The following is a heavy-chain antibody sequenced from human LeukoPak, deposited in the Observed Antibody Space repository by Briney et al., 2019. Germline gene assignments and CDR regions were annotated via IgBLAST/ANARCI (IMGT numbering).Heavy chain of an antibody. V-gene: IGHV4-34*01. CDR2: SNHFGST. Sequence: PSETLSITCAVSGESFSGYFWTWIRQPPGKGLEWIGESNHFGSTDYNPSLKSRVTISVDTSKKQFSLNVRSVTDADTAVYFCARGRLQLWSFPLPYNHYAIDVWGQGTTVTVSS. J-gene: IGHJ6*02. D-gene: IGHD5-18*01. CDR3: ARGRLQLWSFPLPYNHYAIDV. CDR1: GESFSGYF.